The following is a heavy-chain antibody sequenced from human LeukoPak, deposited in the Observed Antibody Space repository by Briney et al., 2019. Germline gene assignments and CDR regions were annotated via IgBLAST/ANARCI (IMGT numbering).Heavy chain of an antibody. Sequence: SQTPSLTCDISGDTVSSNSAAWNWIRQSPSRGLERLGRTYYRSKWYYDYAVSVKSRITISPDTSKNQFSLQLNSVTADDTAVYYCARGFALDFWGQGTMVTVSS. CDR1: GDTVSSNSAA. V-gene: IGHV6-1*01. J-gene: IGHJ3*01. CDR2: TYYRSKWYY. CDR3: ARGFALDF.